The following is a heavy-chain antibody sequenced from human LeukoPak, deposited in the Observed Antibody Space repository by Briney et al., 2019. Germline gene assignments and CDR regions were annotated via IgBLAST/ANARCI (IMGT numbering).Heavy chain of an antibody. CDR3: GRGDSNYYYGMDA. V-gene: IGHV1-46*01. Sequence: ASVKVSCKASGYTFTTYYIHWVRQAPGQGPEWMGLIKPSGGTTIYAHNFQGRVTMTRDTSTSTVYMELSSLRSEDTAVYYCGRGDSNYYYGMDAWGQGTTVTVSS. D-gene: IGHD2-21*02. CDR1: GYTFTTYY. J-gene: IGHJ6*02. CDR2: IKPSGGTT.